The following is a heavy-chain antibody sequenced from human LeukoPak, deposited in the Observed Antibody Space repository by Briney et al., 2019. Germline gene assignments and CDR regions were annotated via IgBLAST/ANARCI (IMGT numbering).Heavy chain of an antibody. CDR2: IYHSGST. D-gene: IGHD2-2*01. V-gene: IGHV4-4*02. CDR1: GGSISSSNW. Sequence: PSETLSLTCAVSGGSISSSNWWSWVRQPPGKGLEWIGEIYHSGSTNYNPSLKSRVTISVDKSKNQFSLKLSSVTAADTAVYYCAREGVVEEEIVVAHPVAFDIWGQGTMVTVSS. J-gene: IGHJ3*02. CDR3: AREGVVEEEIVVAHPVAFDI.